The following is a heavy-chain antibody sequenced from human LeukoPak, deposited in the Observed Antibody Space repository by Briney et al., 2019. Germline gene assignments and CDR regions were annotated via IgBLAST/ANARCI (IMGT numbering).Heavy chain of an antibody. D-gene: IGHD5-12*01. Sequence: SETLSLTCAVYGGSFSGYYWSWIRQPPGKGLEWIGEINHSGSTNYNPSLKSRVTISVDTSKNQFSLKLSSVTAADTAVYYCARLQWLEIPNWGQGTLVTVSS. J-gene: IGHJ4*02. CDR2: INHSGST. CDR1: GGSFSGYY. CDR3: ARLQWLEIPN. V-gene: IGHV4-34*01.